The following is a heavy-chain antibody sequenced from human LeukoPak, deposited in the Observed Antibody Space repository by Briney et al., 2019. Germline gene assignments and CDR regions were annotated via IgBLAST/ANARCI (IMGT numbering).Heavy chain of an antibody. CDR2: IRQDGSEK. CDR3: AREVAYSRDY. J-gene: IGHJ4*02. Sequence: GGSLRLSCAASGFTFSSYWMSWVRQAPGKGLEWVATIRQDGSEKLYVDSVKGRFAISRDNAQSSMFLQMNSLRAEDTAVYYCAREVAYSRDYWGLGTLVTVSS. D-gene: IGHD6-13*01. CDR1: GFTFSSYW. V-gene: IGHV3-7*01.